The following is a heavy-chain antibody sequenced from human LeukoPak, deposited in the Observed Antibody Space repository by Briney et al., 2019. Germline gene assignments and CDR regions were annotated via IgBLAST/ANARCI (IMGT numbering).Heavy chain of an antibody. CDR2: IWYDGSNK. J-gene: IGHJ4*02. V-gene: IGHV3-33*01. CDR3: ARDGITGKFDY. Sequence: GGSLRLSCAASGFTFSSYGMHWVRQAPGKGLEWVAVIWYDGSNKYYADPVKGRFTISRDNSKNTLYLQMNSLRAEDTAVYYCARDGITGKFDYWGQGTLVTVSS. CDR1: GFTFSSYG. D-gene: IGHD1-20*01.